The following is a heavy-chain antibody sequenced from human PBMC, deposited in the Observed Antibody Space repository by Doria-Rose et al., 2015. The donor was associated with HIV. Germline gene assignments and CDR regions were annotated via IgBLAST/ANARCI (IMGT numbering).Heavy chain of an antibody. Sequence: EVQLVQSRAEVKKPGESLKISCKASGYIFTNYWFGWVRQMPGKGLEWMGIIYPGDSDTRYRPSFQGQVTFSADKSISTAYLQWSSLKASDTAMYYCARLGNYDSGSTFDYWGQGTLVTVSS. J-gene: IGHJ4*02. D-gene: IGHD3-10*01. CDR1: GYIFTNYW. CDR3: ARLGNYDSGSTFDY. CDR2: IYPGDSDT. V-gene: IGHV5-51*01.